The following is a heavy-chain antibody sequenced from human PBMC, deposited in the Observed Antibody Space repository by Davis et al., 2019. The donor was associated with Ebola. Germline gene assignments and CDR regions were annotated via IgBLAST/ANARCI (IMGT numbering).Heavy chain of an antibody. D-gene: IGHD3-16*01. CDR3: ARVGGDGSSHLEGLDS. CDR2: INYSGRT. J-gene: IGHJ5*01. Sequence: MPGGSLRLSCTVSGGSISSHYWSWVRQSPGKGLEWIADINYSGRTNYNPSLARRVTISIATSKNQFSLNLSSVTAADTAVYYCARVGGDGSSHLEGLDSWGHGTLVTVSS. V-gene: IGHV4-59*11. CDR1: GGSISSHY.